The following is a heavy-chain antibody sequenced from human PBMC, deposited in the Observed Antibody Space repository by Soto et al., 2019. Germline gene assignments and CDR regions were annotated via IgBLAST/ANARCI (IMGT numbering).Heavy chain of an antibody. CDR1: GFTFSSYW. CDR3: AREGEGDFWSGYYTHYYCMDV. CDR2: IKQDGSEK. Sequence: EVQLVESGGGLVQPGGSLRLSCAASGFTFSSYWMSRVRQAPGKGLEWVANIKQDGSEKYYVDSVKGRFTNSRDNAKNSLYLQMNSLRAEDTAVYYCAREGEGDFWSGYYTHYYCMDVWGKGTTVTVSS. D-gene: IGHD3-3*01. J-gene: IGHJ6*03. V-gene: IGHV3-7*01.